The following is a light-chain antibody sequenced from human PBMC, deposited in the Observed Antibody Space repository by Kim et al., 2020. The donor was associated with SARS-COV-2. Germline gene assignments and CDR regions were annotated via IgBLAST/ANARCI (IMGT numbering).Light chain of an antibody. CDR3: QQYNNFWT. Sequence: DIQMTQSPSTLSASVGDRVTITCRASQSISSWLAWYQQKPGKAPKLLIHRSSSLESGVPSRFSGSGSGTEFTLTISSLQPDDLATYYCQQYNNFWTFGQGTKVDIK. J-gene: IGKJ1*01. CDR1: QSISSW. CDR2: RSS. V-gene: IGKV1-5*03.